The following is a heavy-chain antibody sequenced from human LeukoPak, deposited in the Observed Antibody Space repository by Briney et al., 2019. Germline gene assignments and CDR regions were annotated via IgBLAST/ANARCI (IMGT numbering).Heavy chain of an antibody. Sequence: PSETLSLTCSVSGGSISSSSYYWGWIRQPPGKGLEWIGSIYYSGRTYYNLSLKSRVTIPVDTSKNQFSLKLSSVTAADSGVYYCARDLGYSSGWYEGGHFDFWGQGTLVTVSS. V-gene: IGHV4-39*02. D-gene: IGHD6-19*01. J-gene: IGHJ4*02. CDR3: ARDLGYSSGWYEGGHFDF. CDR1: GGSISSSSYY. CDR2: IYYSGRT.